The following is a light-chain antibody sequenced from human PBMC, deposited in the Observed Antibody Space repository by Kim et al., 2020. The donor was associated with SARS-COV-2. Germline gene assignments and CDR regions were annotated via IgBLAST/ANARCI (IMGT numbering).Light chain of an antibody. Sequence: LSVSPGERVTLSCRASQGTNTNVAWYQQKPGQAPRLLIFGASTKATGVPARFSGIGSGTEFTLTINSLQSEDFAVYYCQEYNKWTFGQGTKVDIK. V-gene: IGKV3-15*01. J-gene: IGKJ1*01. CDR2: GAS. CDR3: QEYNKWT. CDR1: QGTNTN.